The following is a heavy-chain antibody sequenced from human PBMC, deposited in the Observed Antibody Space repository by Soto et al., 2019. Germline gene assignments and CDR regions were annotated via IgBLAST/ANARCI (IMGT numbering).Heavy chain of an antibody. J-gene: IGHJ3*01. D-gene: IGHD3-22*01. CDR2: ISSSSSYI. CDR3: ARTFYYDSSGYLGAFDF. Sequence: GGSLRLSCAASGFTFSSYSMNWVRQAPGKGLEWVSSISSSSSYIYYADSVKGRFTMSRDNAKNSLYLQMNSLRAEDTAVYYCARTFYYDSSGYLGAFDFWGQGTMVTVSS. V-gene: IGHV3-21*01. CDR1: GFTFSSYS.